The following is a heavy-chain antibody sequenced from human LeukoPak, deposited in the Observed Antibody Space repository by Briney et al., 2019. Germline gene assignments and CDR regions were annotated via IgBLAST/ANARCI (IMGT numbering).Heavy chain of an antibody. J-gene: IGHJ4*02. Sequence: PSETLSLTCTVSGGSISSYYWSWIRQPPGKGLEWIGYIFHSGSTYYNPSLKSRVTISVDRSKNQFSLKLSSVTAADTAVYYCATLPYYYDSSGYYGGRYFDYWGQGTLVTVSS. CDR3: ATLPYYYDSSGYYGGRYFDY. CDR2: IFHSGST. CDR1: GGSISSYY. V-gene: IGHV4-59*04. D-gene: IGHD3-22*01.